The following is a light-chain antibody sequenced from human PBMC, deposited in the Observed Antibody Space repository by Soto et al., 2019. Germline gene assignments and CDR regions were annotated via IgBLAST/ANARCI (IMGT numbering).Light chain of an antibody. V-gene: IGKV3-20*01. J-gene: IGKJ2*01. CDR2: CAS. Sequence: EIVLTQSPGTLSLSPGERATLSCRASQSVSSTYLAWYQQKLGQAPRLLIYCASIRATGIPDRFSGSGSGTDFTLTISRLEPEDFAVYYCQQYGSSPRTFGQGTKLDI. CDR1: QSVSSTY. CDR3: QQYGSSPRT.